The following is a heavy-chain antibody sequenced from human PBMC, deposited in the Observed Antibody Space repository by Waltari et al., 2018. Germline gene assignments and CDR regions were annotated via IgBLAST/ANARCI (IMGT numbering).Heavy chain of an antibody. CDR2: IQRNTDGGTT. D-gene: IGHD2-15*01. CDR3: TTDTPYLNYMDV. V-gene: IGHV3-15*01. J-gene: IGHJ6*03. Sequence: QLVESGGGLVKPGGSLRLSCAASGFTFTNAWMGWVRQGTGKGLEWVGRIQRNTDGGTTDYAAPVKGRFTISRDDSKTTVFLQMNSLKSEDTAVYYCTTDTPYLNYMDVWGRGTTVTVSS. CDR1: GFTFTNAW.